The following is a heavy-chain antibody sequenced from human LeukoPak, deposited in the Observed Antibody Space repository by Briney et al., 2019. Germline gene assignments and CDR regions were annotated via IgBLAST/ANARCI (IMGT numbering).Heavy chain of an antibody. V-gene: IGHV3-30*02. CDR2: IRYDGSNK. D-gene: IGHD2-2*01. J-gene: IGHJ6*02. CDR3: AKATSRGVVPAAIYYGMDV. Sequence: PGGSLRLSCAASGFTFSSYGMHWVRQAPGKGLEWVAFIRYDGSNKYYADSVKGRFTISRDNSKNTLYLQMNSLRAEDTAVYYCAKATSRGVVPAAIYYGMDVCGQGTTVTVSS. CDR1: GFTFSSYG.